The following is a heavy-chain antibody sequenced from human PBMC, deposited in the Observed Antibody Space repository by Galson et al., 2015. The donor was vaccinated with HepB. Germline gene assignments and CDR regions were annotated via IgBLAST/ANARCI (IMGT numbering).Heavy chain of an antibody. CDR3: ARELVATYYFDY. Sequence: SVKVSCKASGYTSTNYHIHWVRQAPGRGLEWMGIINPNDGATSYPQKFQGRVTMTRDTSTSTVYMDLSSLRSEDTAVYYCARELVATYYFDYWGQATLVTVSS. J-gene: IGHJ4*02. CDR1: GYTSTNYH. CDR2: INPNDGAT. D-gene: IGHD2-15*01. V-gene: IGHV1-46*01.